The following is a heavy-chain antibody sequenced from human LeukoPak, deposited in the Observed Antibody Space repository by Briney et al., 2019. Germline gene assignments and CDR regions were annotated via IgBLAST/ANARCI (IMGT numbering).Heavy chain of an antibody. J-gene: IGHJ4*02. CDR3: ARHYYSDPFDY. CDR1: GASISSYY. Sequence: SETLSLTCTVSGASISSYYWSWIRQPPGKGLEWIGYIYYSGSTSYNPSLKSRATISVDTSKNQFSLKLSSVTAADTAVYYCARHYYSDPFDYWGQGTLVTVSA. D-gene: IGHD3-22*01. CDR2: IYYSGST. V-gene: IGHV4-59*01.